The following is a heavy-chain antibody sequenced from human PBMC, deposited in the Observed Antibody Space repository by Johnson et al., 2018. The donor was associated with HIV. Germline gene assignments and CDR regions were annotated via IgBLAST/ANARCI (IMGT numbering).Heavy chain of an antibody. CDR1: GFTFSDHY. D-gene: IGHD3-22*01. CDR3: ARVGRVYDSSGYAIDAFDS. CDR2: TRNKANSYTT. J-gene: IGHJ3*02. V-gene: IGHV3-72*01. Sequence: VQLVESGGGLVQPGGSLRLSCAASGFTFSDHYMDWVRQAPGKGLEWVGRTRNKANSYTTEYAASVKGRFTISRDDSKNSLYLQMNSLKTEDTAVYYCARVGRVYDSSGYAIDAFDSWSQGTMVTVSS.